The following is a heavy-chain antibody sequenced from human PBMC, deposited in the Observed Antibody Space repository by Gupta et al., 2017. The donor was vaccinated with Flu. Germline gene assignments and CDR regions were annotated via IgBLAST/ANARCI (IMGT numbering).Heavy chain of an antibody. CDR3: ASPRGFGELLSPLDY. V-gene: IGHV1-69*06. CDR1: GGTFPNYA. D-gene: IGHD3-10*01. J-gene: IGHJ4*02. CDR2: VIPILGTG. Sequence: QVQLMQSGTEVQKPGSSVKVSCKASGGTFPNYAINWVRQAPGQGLEWMGGVIPILGTGKDAQKFQGRVSITVDKPTGTTYMELSSLRSEDTAVYYCASPRGFGELLSPLDYWGQGTLVTVSS.